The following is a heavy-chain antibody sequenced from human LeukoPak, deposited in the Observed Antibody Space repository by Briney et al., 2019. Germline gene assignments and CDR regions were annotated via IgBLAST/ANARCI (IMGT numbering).Heavy chain of an antibody. CDR1: GFTFGDYA. D-gene: IGHD2-2*01. CDR2: I. CDR3: VGGYQLLLFDD. V-gene: IGHV3-23*01. J-gene: IGHJ4*02. Sequence: GGSLRLSCAASGFTFGDYAMSWVRQAPGKGLEWVSAIDSVKGRFTISRGNSKNTLYLQMKSLRAGDTALYYCVGGYQLLLFDDWGQGTPVTVSS.